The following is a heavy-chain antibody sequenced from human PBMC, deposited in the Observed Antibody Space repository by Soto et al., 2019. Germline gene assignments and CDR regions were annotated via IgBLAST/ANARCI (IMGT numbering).Heavy chain of an antibody. CDR1: GGSINNSSFY. Sequence: SGTPSPTCTFSGGSINNSSFYWGWIPPPPGKGLEWIGSIYYSGSTYYNPSLKSRVTISVDTSKNQFSLKLSSVTAADTAVYYCARHGPVTISEYYFDYWGQGTLVTVSS. V-gene: IGHV4-39*01. CDR3: ARHGPVTISEYYFDY. J-gene: IGHJ4*02. D-gene: IGHD3-3*01. CDR2: IYYSGST.